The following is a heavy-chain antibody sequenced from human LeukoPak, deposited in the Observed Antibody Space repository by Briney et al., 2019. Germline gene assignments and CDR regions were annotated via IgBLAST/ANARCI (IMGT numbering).Heavy chain of an antibody. CDR2: ISGSGGST. D-gene: IGHD3-10*01. CDR3: AKDSYGSGSYYLYNWFDP. J-gene: IGHJ5*02. CDR1: GFTFSSYA. Sequence: GGSLRLSCAASGFTFSSYAMSWVRQAPGEGLEWVSAISGSGGSTYYADSVKGRFTISRDNSKNTLYLQMNSLRAEDTAVYYCAKDSYGSGSYYLYNWFDPWGQGTLVTVSS. V-gene: IGHV3-23*01.